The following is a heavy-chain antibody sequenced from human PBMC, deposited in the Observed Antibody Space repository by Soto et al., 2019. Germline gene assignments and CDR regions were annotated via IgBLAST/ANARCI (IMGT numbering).Heavy chain of an antibody. CDR2: ISWNSGNL. D-gene: IGHD4-17*01. CDR1: GFSFDDYA. V-gene: IGHV3-9*01. CDR3: AKDKSTGEYSYYRYMDV. Sequence: EVQLVESGGGLVQADRSLRLSCAASGFSFDDYAMHWVRQAPGRGLEWVSGISWNSGNLDYADSVKGRFTNSRDNAKNSLYLQMNSLRPDDTALYFCAKDKSTGEYSYYRYMDVWGKGTTVTVSS. J-gene: IGHJ6*03.